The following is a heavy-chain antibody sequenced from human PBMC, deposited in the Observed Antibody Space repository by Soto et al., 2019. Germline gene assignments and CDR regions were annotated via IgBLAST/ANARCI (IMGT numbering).Heavy chain of an antibody. D-gene: IGHD2-15*01. CDR2: ISRHGTTI. Sequence: GGSLRLSCAASGFTFSDYDMNWVRQAPGKGLEWVSYISRHGTTIYYADSVKGRFTISRDNAKNTLYLQMNSLRTEDTAVYYCARDAYCSGGSCYSGLVDYWGQGTLVTVSS. J-gene: IGHJ4*02. CDR3: ARDAYCSGGSCYSGLVDY. CDR1: GFTFSDYD. V-gene: IGHV3-48*01.